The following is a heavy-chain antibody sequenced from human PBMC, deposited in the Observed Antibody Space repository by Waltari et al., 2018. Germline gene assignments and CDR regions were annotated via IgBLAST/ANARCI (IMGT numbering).Heavy chain of an antibody. V-gene: IGHV1-69*13. CDR3: ASSWIQLWNNFDY. Sequence: QVQLVQSGAEVKKPGSSVKVSCKASGGTLSSYAISWVRQAPVQGVEWMGRIIPIFGTANHAQKFQVRVTITAYKSTSTAYMELSSLRSEDTAVYYCASSWIQLWNNFDYWGQGTLVTVSS. J-gene: IGHJ4*02. CDR1: GGTLSSYA. CDR2: IIPIFGTA. D-gene: IGHD5-18*01.